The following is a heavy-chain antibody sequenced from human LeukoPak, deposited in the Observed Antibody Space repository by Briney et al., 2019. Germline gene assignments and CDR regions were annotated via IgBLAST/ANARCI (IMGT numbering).Heavy chain of an antibody. D-gene: IGHD5-12*01. CDR2: IHSNSKTI. V-gene: IGHV3-11*01. Sequence: GGSLRLSCEGSGFTFRDYQMRWIRQAPGKGLEWISYIHSNSKTIFYADSAKGRFTISRDNAKNSLYLQMNSLRVDDTAVYYCARSGYGDFDYWGQGARVTVSS. J-gene: IGHJ4*02. CDR3: ARSGYGDFDY. CDR1: GFTFRDYQ.